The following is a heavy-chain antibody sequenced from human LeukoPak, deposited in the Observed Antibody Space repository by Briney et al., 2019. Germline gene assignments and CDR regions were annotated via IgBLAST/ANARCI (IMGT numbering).Heavy chain of an antibody. V-gene: IGHV3-23*01. D-gene: IGHD1-26*01. J-gene: IGHJ4*02. CDR2: ISGSGGST. CDR1: GFTFSSSV. CDR3: AKLIKLSGSSHADY. Sequence: QPGGSLRLSFAASGFTFSSSVIIWDRQAPGKGLEWVSGISGSGGSTYYADSVKGRFTISRDSSKNTLYLQMNSLRVEDTAVYYCAKLIKLSGSSHADYWGQGALVTVSS.